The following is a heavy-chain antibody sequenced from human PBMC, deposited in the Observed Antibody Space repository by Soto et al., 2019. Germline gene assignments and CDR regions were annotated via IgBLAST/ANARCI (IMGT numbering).Heavy chain of an antibody. V-gene: IGHV4-30-2*01. Sequence: PSETLSLTCAVSGGSISSGGYSWSWIRPPPGKGLEWIGYIYHSGSTYYNPSLKSRVTISVDTSKNQFSLKLSSVTAADTAVYYCARGRGFGVHYYYYMDVWGKGTTVTVSS. D-gene: IGHD2-8*01. CDR2: IYHSGST. CDR3: ARGRGFGVHYYYYMDV. CDR1: GGSISSGGYS. J-gene: IGHJ6*03.